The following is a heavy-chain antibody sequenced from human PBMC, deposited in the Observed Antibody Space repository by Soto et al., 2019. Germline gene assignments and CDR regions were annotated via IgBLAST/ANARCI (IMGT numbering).Heavy chain of an antibody. CDR1: GFTFGNHW. CDR2: MNSDGSTT. V-gene: IGHV3-74*01. CDR3: ATAEVDY. Sequence: EGSLRLSCVVSGFTFGNHWMHWVRQAPGKGLEWVSRMNSDGSTTNYADSVKGRFTVSRDNAKNTLYLQMNSLRAEDTAVYYCATAEVDYWGPGTLVTVSS. J-gene: IGHJ4*02.